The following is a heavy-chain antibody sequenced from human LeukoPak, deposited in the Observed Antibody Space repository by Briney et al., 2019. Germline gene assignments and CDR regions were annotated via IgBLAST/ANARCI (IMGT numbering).Heavy chain of an antibody. CDR3: ARFVDARHGSFNY. Sequence: ASVKVSCKASGYTFTRYYMRWVRQAPGQGLEWMGWINAYSGYTNYAQKLQGRVTMTTDTSTSTAYMELRRLRSDDTAVYYCARFVDARHGSFNYWGQGTLVTVSS. J-gene: IGHJ4*02. V-gene: IGHV1-18*01. D-gene: IGHD2-8*01. CDR2: INAYSGYT. CDR1: GYTFTRYY.